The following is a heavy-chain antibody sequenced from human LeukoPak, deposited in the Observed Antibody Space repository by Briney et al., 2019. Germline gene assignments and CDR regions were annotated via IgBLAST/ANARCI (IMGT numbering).Heavy chain of an antibody. D-gene: IGHD4-17*01. J-gene: IGHJ4*02. V-gene: IGHV3-33*01. CDR3: ARDAIRHDYGADY. CDR1: GFTFSSYG. Sequence: GGSLRLSCAASGFTFSSYGMHWVRQAPGKGLEWVAVIWYDGSNKYYADPVKGRFTISRDNSKNTLYLQMNSLRAEDTAVYYCARDAIRHDYGADYWGQGTLVTVSS. CDR2: IWYDGSNK.